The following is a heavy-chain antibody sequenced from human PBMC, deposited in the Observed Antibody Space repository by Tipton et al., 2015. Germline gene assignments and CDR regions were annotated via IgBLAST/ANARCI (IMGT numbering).Heavy chain of an antibody. CDR1: AYSISSDYY. J-gene: IGHJ4*02. D-gene: IGHD4-11*01. CDR2: ISHSGNT. Sequence: TLSLTCAVSAYSISSDYYWGWIRQPPGKGLEWIGSISHSGNTYYNPSLKSRVTMSRDTSKTQFSLKMSSVTASDTAVYYCARGYSNYWGYWGQGTLVTVSS. CDR3: ARGYSNYWGY. V-gene: IGHV4-38-2*01.